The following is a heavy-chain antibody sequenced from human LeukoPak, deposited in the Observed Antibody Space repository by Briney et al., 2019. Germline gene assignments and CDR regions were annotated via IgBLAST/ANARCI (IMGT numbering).Heavy chain of an antibody. Sequence: GGSLRLSCAASGFTFSSYSMNWVRQAPGKGLEWVAVISYDGSNKYYADSVKGRFTISRDNSKNTLYLQMNSLRAEDTAVYYCARVGTVVHFDYWGQGTLVTVSS. CDR1: GFTFSSYS. J-gene: IGHJ4*02. D-gene: IGHD4-23*01. CDR3: ARVGTVVHFDY. V-gene: IGHV3-30*03. CDR2: ISYDGSNK.